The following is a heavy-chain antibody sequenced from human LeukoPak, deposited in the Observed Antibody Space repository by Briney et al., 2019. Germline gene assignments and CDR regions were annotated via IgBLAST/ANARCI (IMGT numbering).Heavy chain of an antibody. D-gene: IGHD3-3*01. Sequence: SETLSLTCTVSGGSISSYYWSWIRQPPGKGLEWIGYIYYSGSTNYNPSLKSRVTISVDTSKNQFSLKLSSVTAADTAVYYCARADFWSGYYTDYWGQGTLVTVSS. CDR1: GGSISSYY. V-gene: IGHV4-59*01. CDR3: ARADFWSGYYTDY. J-gene: IGHJ4*02. CDR2: IYYSGST.